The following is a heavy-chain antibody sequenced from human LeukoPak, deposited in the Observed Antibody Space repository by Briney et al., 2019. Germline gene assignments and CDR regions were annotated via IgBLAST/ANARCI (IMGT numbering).Heavy chain of an antibody. Sequence: GGSLRLSCAASGFTFSNYWMHWVRQAQGEALMWVSRIKSDGSSTTYADSVKGRFTISRDNAKNTLYLQMNSLRAEDTAVYYCSRDSLSSCGGDCYSGLDVWGQGTTVTVSS. CDR2: IKSDGSST. J-gene: IGHJ6*02. CDR1: GFTFSNYW. D-gene: IGHD2-21*02. CDR3: SRDSLSSCGGDCYSGLDV. V-gene: IGHV3-74*01.